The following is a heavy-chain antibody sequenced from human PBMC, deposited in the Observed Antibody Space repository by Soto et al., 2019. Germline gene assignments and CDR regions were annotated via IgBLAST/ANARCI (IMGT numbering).Heavy chain of an antibody. CDR1: GFTFSSYS. CDR3: ARDRASDIWGSYHKFNDY. Sequence: GGSLRLSCAASGFTFSSYSMNWVRQAPGKGLEWVSYISSSSSTIYYADSVKGRFTISRDNAKNSLYLQMNSLRAEDTAVYYCARDRASDIWGSYHKFNDYWGQGTLVTVSS. D-gene: IGHD3-16*02. CDR2: ISSSSSTI. J-gene: IGHJ4*02. V-gene: IGHV3-48*01.